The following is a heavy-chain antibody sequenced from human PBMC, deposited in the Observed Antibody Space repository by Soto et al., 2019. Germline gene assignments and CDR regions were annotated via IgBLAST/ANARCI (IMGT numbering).Heavy chain of an antibody. CDR3: AKERRPRRPSHVYYFDY. V-gene: IGHV3-30*18. D-gene: IGHD2-2*01. CDR1: GFTFSSYG. Sequence: QVQLVESGGGVVQPGRSLRLSCAASGFTFSSYGMHWVRQAPGKGLEWVAVISYDGSNKYYADSVKGRFTISRDNSKNTLYLQMNSLRAEDTAVYYCAKERRPRRPSHVYYFDYWGQGTLVTVSS. J-gene: IGHJ4*02. CDR2: ISYDGSNK.